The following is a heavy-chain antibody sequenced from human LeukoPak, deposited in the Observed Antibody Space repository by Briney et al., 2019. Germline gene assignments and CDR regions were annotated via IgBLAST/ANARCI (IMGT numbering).Heavy chain of an antibody. CDR3: ASSSSGLPDFDY. CDR2: IYYSGST. D-gene: IGHD6-6*01. Sequence: SETLSLTCTVSGGSISSGGYYWSWIRQHPGKGLEWIGYIYYSGSTYYNPSLKSRVTISVDTSKNQFSLKLSSVTAADTAVYYCASSSSGLPDFDYWGQGTLVTVSS. CDR1: GGSISSGGYY. V-gene: IGHV4-31*03. J-gene: IGHJ4*02.